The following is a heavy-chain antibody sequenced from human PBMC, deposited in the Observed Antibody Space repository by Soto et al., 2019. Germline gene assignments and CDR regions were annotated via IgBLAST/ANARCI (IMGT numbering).Heavy chain of an antibody. J-gene: IGHJ1*01. Sequence: QVQLVESGGGLVKPGGSLRLSCAASGFTFSDYYMSWIRQAPGKGLEWGSYISSTGSYTNYAESVKGRFTISRDNAKKSLYLQMNSLRAEDSAVYYCAVDGSVSRAYFQHWGQGTLVTVSS. V-gene: IGHV3-11*05. CDR2: ISSTGSYT. CDR3: AVDGSVSRAYFQH. CDR1: GFTFSDYY. D-gene: IGHD6-19*01.